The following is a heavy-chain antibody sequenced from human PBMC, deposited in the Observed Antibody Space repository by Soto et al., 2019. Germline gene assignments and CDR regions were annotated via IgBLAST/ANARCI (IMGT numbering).Heavy chain of an antibody. V-gene: IGHV6-1*01. CDR1: GDSVSSNSAA. D-gene: IGHD6-19*01. Sequence: SQTLSLTCAIPGDSVSSNSAAWNWIRQSPSRGLEWLGRTYYRSKWYNDYAVSVKSRITINPDTSKNQFSLQLNSVTPEDTAVYYCAREGAVAGTSGGYYCYGMDVWGQGTTVTVSS. J-gene: IGHJ6*02. CDR2: TYYRSKWYN. CDR3: AREGAVAGTSGGYYCYGMDV.